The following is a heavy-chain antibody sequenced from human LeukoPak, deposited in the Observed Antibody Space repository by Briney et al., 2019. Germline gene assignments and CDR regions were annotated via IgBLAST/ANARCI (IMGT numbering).Heavy chain of an antibody. V-gene: IGHV3-7*05. Sequence: GGSLRLSCAASGFTFSIYWMSWVRQAPGKGLEWVANIKQDGSEKYYVDSVKGRFTISRDNAKNSLYLQMNSLRAEDTAVYYCARFRYYDSSGYYYYFDYWGQGTLVTVSS. CDR2: IKQDGSEK. CDR1: GFTFSIYW. CDR3: ARFRYYDSSGYYYYFDY. D-gene: IGHD3-22*01. J-gene: IGHJ4*02.